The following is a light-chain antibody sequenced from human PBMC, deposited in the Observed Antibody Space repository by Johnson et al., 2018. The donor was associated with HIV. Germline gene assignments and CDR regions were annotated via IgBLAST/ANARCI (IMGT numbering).Light chain of an antibody. J-gene: IGLJ1*01. CDR3: GTWDSSLSAGINYV. CDR1: SSNIGNNY. CDR2: DNN. V-gene: IGLV1-51*01. Sequence: QSVLTQPPSVSAAPGQKVTISCSGSSSNIGNNYVSWYQQLPGTAPKLLIYDNNKRPSGIPDRFSGSKSGTSATLGITGLQTGDEADYYCGTWDSSLSAGINYVFGTGTTVTVL.